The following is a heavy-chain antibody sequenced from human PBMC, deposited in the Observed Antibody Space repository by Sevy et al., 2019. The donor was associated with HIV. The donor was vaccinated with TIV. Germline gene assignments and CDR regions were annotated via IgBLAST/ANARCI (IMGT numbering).Heavy chain of an antibody. CDR3: AKLTYYYDSRGYPNYYFDY. CDR1: GGSITSYY. V-gene: IGHV4-59*13. D-gene: IGHD3-22*01. Sequence: SETLSLTCTVSGGSITSYYWSWIRQPPGNGLEWIGHIYNNGNTNYNPSLRSRVTISVDRSKNQFSLKLSSVTAADTAVYYCAKLTYYYDSRGYPNYYFDYWGQGTLVTVSS. CDR2: IYNNGNT. J-gene: IGHJ4*02.